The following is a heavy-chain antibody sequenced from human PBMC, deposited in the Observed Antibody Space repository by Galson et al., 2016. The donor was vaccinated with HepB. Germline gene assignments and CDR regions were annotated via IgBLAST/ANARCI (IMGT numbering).Heavy chain of an antibody. J-gene: IGHJ4*02. CDR2: ISWNSGKT. CDR1: GFSFGDYA. CDR3: AKDRSFNFGEPLDH. Sequence: SLRLSCAASGFSFGDYAMNWVRQAPGKGLEWVSGISWNSGKTDFADSVKGRFTISRDNSKNTMYLQMNSLRTEDTAVYFCAKDRSFNFGEPLDHWGQGTLVVVSS. V-gene: IGHV3-9*01. D-gene: IGHD3-10*01.